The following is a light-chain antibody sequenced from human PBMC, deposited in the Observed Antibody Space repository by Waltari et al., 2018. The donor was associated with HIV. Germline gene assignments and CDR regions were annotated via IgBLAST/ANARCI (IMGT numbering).Light chain of an antibody. CDR1: NTDIGLYNL. CDR3: SSYTNTDILL. Sequence: QSALTQPASVSGSPGQSITISCTGANTDIGLYNLVSWYRQHPDKAPQLLIYGVNTRPSGVSDRFSGSKSGNPASLTISSLQAEDEADYYCSSYTNTDILLFGGGTKLTVL. CDR2: GVN. J-gene: IGLJ2*01. V-gene: IGLV2-14*01.